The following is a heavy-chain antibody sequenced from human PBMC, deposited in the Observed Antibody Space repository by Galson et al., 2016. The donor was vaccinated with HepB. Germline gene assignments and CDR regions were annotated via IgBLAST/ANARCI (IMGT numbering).Heavy chain of an antibody. CDR3: TIDLPHDSGCYHYGPISCNYYGVDV. CDR1: GFTFSDAY. V-gene: IGHV3-15*01. D-gene: IGHD3-22*01. CDR2: LNSRSAGVTA. Sequence: SLRLSCAASGFTFSDAYMGWVRQATGKGLERLAPLNSRSAGVTADYAAPATGSFHLSRDDSKNIQYLQMNSLKIEDTAVYYCTIDLPHDSGCYHYGPISCNYYGVDVWGQGTTVTVSS. J-gene: IGHJ6*02.